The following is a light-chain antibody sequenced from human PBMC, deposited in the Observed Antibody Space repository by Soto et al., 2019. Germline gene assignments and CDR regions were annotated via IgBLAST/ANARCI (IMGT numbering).Light chain of an antibody. V-gene: IGKV3-15*01. J-gene: IGKJ5*01. CDR1: QSLRSD. CDR3: QQYDNWPPT. CDR2: GAS. Sequence: EIVMTQCPATLSVSPGERATLSCRASQSLRSDLAWYQQKPGQAPRLLIYGASTRATDIPARFSGSGSGTEFTLTISSLQSEDFAVYYCQQYDNWPPTFGQGTRLEIK.